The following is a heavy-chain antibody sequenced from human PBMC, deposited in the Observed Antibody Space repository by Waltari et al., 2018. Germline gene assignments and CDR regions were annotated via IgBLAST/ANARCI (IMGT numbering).Heavy chain of an antibody. CDR3: ARRAMYSDAFDI. J-gene: IGHJ3*02. CDR1: GGSISSSSYY. D-gene: IGHD2-2*01. Sequence: QLQLQESGPGLVKPSETLSLTCTVSGGSISSSSYYWGWIRQPPGKGLEWIGSIYYSGRTYYNPSLKSRVTISVDTSKNQFSLKLSSVTAADTAVYYCARRAMYSDAFDIWGQGTMVTVSS. CDR2: IYYSGRT. V-gene: IGHV4-39*01.